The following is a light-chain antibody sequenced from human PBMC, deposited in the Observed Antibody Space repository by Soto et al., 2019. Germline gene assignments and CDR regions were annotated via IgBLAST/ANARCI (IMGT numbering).Light chain of an antibody. Sequence: DIQMTQSPSSLSASVGDRVTITCRASQTISTYFNWYQQKPGKAPRLLIYDAFSLASGVPSRFSGSGSGTDFTLTIGSLQPEDFATYYCQQDDSTPYTFGQGTKVEIK. CDR1: QTISTY. J-gene: IGKJ2*01. CDR3: QQDDSTPYT. CDR2: DAF. V-gene: IGKV1-39*01.